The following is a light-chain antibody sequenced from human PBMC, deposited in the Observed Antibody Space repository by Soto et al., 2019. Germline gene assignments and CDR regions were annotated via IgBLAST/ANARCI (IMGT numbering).Light chain of an antibody. J-gene: IGKJ2*01. CDR3: QQYSSSPYN. CDR1: QTVSSSF. CDR2: GSS. Sequence: ENVLTQSPGTLSLSPGERATLSCRASQTVSSSFLAWYQQKPGQAPRLIIYGSSSRASGIPDRFSGSGSGTDFTLTISRLEPEDFAVYYCQQYSSSPYNFGQGTKLETK. V-gene: IGKV3-20*01.